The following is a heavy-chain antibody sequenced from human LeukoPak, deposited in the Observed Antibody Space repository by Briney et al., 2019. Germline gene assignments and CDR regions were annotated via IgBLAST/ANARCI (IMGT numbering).Heavy chain of an antibody. D-gene: IGHD6-19*01. J-gene: IGHJ3*02. Sequence: SETLSLTCSVSGGSISSGDYYWSWIRQPPGKGLEWIGYIYYSGSTYYNPSLKSRVTISVDTSKNQFSLKLSSVTAADTAVYYCVRVTAGHDAFDIWGQGTMVTVSS. CDR2: IYYSGST. CDR1: GGSISSGDYY. V-gene: IGHV4-30-4*08. CDR3: VRVTAGHDAFDI.